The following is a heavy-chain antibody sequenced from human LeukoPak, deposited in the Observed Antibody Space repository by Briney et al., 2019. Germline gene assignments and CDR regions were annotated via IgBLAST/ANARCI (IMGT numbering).Heavy chain of an antibody. J-gene: IGHJ4*02. Sequence: GGSLRLSCAASGFTFSSYAMTWVRQPPGKGLEGVSSITGSTGSTYYADSVKGRFTISRDNSKNTLYLQMNSLRAEDTAVYYCAKGAGSSPFDYWGQGTLVTVSS. D-gene: IGHD2-2*01. CDR3: AKGAGSSPFDY. CDR2: ITGSTGST. V-gene: IGHV3-23*01. CDR1: GFTFSSYA.